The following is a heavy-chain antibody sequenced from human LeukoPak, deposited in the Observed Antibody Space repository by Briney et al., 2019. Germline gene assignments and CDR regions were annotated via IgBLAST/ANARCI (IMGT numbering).Heavy chain of an antibody. CDR3: AKNEGGAYYYDSSGYYYFDY. D-gene: IGHD3-22*01. CDR2: ISGSGGST. J-gene: IGHJ4*02. CDR1: GFTFSSYA. V-gene: IGHV3-23*01. Sequence: GSLRLSCAASGFTFSSYAMSWVRQAPGKGLEGVSAISGSGGSTYYADSVKGRFTISRDNSKNTLYLQMNSLRAEDTAVYYCAKNEGGAYYYDSSGYYYFDYWGQGTLVTVSS.